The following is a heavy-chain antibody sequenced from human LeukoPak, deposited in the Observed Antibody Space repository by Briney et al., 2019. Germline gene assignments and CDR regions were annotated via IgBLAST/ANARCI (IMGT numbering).Heavy chain of an antibody. Sequence: ASVKVCCKASGYAFTGYYMHWVRQAPGQGVEWMGWINPNSGGTNYAQKFQGRVTMTRDTSISTAYMELSRLRSDDTAVYYCAREAYDFWSGYYIQGFDPWGQGTLVTVSS. J-gene: IGHJ5*02. CDR3: AREAYDFWSGYYIQGFDP. CDR2: INPNSGGT. D-gene: IGHD3-3*01. CDR1: GYAFTGYY. V-gene: IGHV1-2*02.